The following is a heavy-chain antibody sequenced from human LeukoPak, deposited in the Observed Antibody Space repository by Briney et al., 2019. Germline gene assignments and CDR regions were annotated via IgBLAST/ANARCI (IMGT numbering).Heavy chain of an antibody. CDR1: GGSMSHYY. Sequence: SETLSLTCTVSGGSMSHYYWSWIRQSPDKGLEWIGYIYYTGTTNYNNPSLKSRVTIAVGTFTNQLSLQLTSVTAADTAVYYCARCRRGPRGGYADSSGSFDSWGQGILVTVSS. D-gene: IGHD3-22*01. J-gene: IGHJ5*01. CDR2: IYYTGTT. CDR3: ARCRRGPRGGYADSSGSFDS. V-gene: IGHV4-59*08.